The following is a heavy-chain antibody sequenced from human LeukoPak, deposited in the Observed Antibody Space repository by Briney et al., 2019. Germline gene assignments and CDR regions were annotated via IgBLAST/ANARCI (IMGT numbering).Heavy chain of an antibody. CDR2: INTNTGNP. CDR3: ATRDTAMVTYYYYGKDV. CDR1: GYTFTNYP. Sequence: ASVKVSCKASGYTFTNYPMNWVRQAPGQGLEWMGWINTNTGNPTYAQGFTGRFVFSLDTSVSTAYLQISSLKAEDTAVYYCATRDTAMVTYYYYGKDVWGQGTAVTVSS. D-gene: IGHD5-18*01. V-gene: IGHV7-4-1*02. J-gene: IGHJ6*02.